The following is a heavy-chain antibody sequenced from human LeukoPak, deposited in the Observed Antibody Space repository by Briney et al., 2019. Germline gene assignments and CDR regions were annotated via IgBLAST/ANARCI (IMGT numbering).Heavy chain of an antibody. CDR2: ISSSSSYI. Sequence: PGGSLRLSCAASGFTFSSYAMNWVRQAPGKGLEWVSSISSSSSYIYYADSVKGRFTISRDNAKNSLYLQMNSLRAEDTAVYYCARDREQWLAYFDYWGQGTLVTVSS. CDR1: GFTFSSYA. D-gene: IGHD6-19*01. J-gene: IGHJ4*02. CDR3: ARDREQWLAYFDY. V-gene: IGHV3-21*01.